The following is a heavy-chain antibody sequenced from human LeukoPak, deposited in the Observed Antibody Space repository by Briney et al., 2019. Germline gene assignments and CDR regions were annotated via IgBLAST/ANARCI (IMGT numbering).Heavy chain of an antibody. V-gene: IGHV1-24*01. CDR3: ARGRGRGNYVWGSYPSY. D-gene: IGHD3-16*02. CDR2: FDPEDGET. J-gene: IGHJ4*02. Sequence: ASVKVSCKVSGYTLTELSMHWVRQAPGKGLEWMGGFDPEDGETIYAQKFQGRVTMTEDTSTDAAYMELSSLRSEDTAVYYCARGRGRGNYVWGSYPSYWGQGTLVTVSS. CDR1: GYTLTELS.